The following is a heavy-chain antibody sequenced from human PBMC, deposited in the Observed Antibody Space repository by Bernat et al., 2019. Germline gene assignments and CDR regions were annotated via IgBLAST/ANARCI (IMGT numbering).Heavy chain of an antibody. Sequence: QVQLVESGGGVVQPGRSLRLSCAASGFTFSSYAMHWVRQAPGKGLEWVAVISYDGSNKYYADSVKGRFTISRDNSKNTLYLQMNSLRAEDTAVYYWARIGTGRPFDPWGQGTLVTVSS. J-gene: IGHJ5*02. V-gene: IGHV3-30-3*01. CDR1: GFTFSSYA. D-gene: IGHD6-13*01. CDR2: ISYDGSNK. CDR3: ARIGTGRPFDP.